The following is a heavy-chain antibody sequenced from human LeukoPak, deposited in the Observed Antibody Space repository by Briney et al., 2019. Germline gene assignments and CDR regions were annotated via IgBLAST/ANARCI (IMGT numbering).Heavy chain of an antibody. Sequence: ASVKVSCKASGYTFTSYGISWVRQAPGQGLEWMGWISAYNGNTNYAQKLQGRVTMTTDTSTSTAYMELRSLRSDDTAVYYCARMLYDFWSAYYALGYWGQGTLVTVSS. CDR3: ARMLYDFWSAYYALGY. J-gene: IGHJ4*02. D-gene: IGHD3-3*01. V-gene: IGHV1-18*01. CDR2: ISAYNGNT. CDR1: GYTFTSYG.